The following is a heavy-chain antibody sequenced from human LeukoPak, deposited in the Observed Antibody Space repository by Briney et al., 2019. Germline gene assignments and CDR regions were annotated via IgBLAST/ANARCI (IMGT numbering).Heavy chain of an antibody. CDR3: AREGGDPRWLDP. V-gene: IGHV4-4*07. CDR2: INTSGST. J-gene: IGHJ5*02. Sequence: PSETLSLSCTVSGGSISSYYWTWIRQSAGKGLEWIGRINTSGSTNYNPSLRSRVTMSVNTSKNQFSLNLTSVTAADTAVYSCAREGGDPRWLDPWGQGTLVTVSS. CDR1: GGSISSYY. D-gene: IGHD6-25*01.